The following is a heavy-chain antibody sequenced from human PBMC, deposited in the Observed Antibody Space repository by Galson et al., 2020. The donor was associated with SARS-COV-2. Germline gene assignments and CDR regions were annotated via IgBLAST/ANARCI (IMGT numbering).Heavy chain of an antibody. CDR1: GFTFSDYS. V-gene: IGHV3-21*01. Sequence: GGSLRLSCAVSGFTFSDYSMNWVRQAPGKGLEWVSAISSSGEYIYYADSVRGRFTTSRDSARKSVFLQLSSLRVEDTAVYYCARRWHYYGAKDGDYGLDLWGQGTTVTVSS. CDR3: ARRWHYYGAKDGDYGLDL. J-gene: IGHJ6*02. D-gene: IGHD3-10*01. CDR2: ISSSGEYI.